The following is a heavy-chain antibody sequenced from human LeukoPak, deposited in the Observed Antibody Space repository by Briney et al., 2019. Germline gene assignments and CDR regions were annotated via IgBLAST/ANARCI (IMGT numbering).Heavy chain of an antibody. CDR1: GGSISSYY. CDR3: AREYGDYVGNWFDP. D-gene: IGHD4-17*01. V-gene: IGHV4-59*01. Sequence: SETLSLTCTASGGSISSYYWSWIRQPPGKGLEWIGYIYYSGSTNYNPSLKSRVTISVDTSKNQFSLKLSSVTAADTAVYYCAREYGDYVGNWFDPWGQGTLVTVSS. CDR2: IYYSGST. J-gene: IGHJ5*02.